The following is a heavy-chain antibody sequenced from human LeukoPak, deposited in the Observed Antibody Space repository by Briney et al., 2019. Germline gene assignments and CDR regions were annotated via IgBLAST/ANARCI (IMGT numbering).Heavy chain of an antibody. CDR2: MNPNSGNT. D-gene: IGHD3-9*01. J-gene: IGHJ6*02. V-gene: IGHV1-8*01. Sequence: GASVKVSCKASGYTFTSYDINWVRQATGEEVEWMGWMNPNSGNTGYAQKFQGRVTMTRNTSISTAYMELSSLRSEDTAVYYCARGSGLRYFDWPYGMDVWAQGTTVTVSS. CDR1: GYTFTSYD. CDR3: ARGSGLRYFDWPYGMDV.